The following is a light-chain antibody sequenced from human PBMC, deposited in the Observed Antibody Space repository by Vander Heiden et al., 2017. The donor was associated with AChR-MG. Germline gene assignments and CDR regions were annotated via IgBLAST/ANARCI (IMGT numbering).Light chain of an antibody. CDR1: PSVSSSF. J-gene: IGKJ1*01. CDR2: GAT. CDR3: QQYDTTTPWT. Sequence: EIVLTQSPGTLSLSPGERATLSCRASPSVSSSFLAWYQHKPGQAPRLVIYGATSRATGIPDRFSGSWSGADFTLTISRLEPEDFAVYYCQQYDTTTPWTFGQGTKVEV. V-gene: IGKV3-20*01.